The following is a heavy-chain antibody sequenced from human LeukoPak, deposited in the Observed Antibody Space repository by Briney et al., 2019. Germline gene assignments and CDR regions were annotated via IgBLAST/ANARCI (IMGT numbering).Heavy chain of an antibody. CDR3: ARDLSSSWYYDY. V-gene: IGHV4-59*12. Sequence: SETLSLTCTVSGGSISSYYWSWIRQPPGKGLEWIGYIYYSGSTNYNRPLKSRVTISVDTSKNQFSLKLSSVTAADTAVYYCARDLSSSWYYDYWGQGTLVTVSS. CDR2: IYYSGST. D-gene: IGHD6-13*01. CDR1: GGSISSYY. J-gene: IGHJ4*02.